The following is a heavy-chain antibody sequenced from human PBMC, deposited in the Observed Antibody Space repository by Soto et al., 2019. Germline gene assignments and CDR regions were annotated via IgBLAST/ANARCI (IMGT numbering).Heavy chain of an antibody. Sequence: QVQLVQSGAAVKKPGSSVKVSCKASGGTFSSYAFSWVRQAPGQGLEWMGGIIPVFGATNYAQTFQGRITITADAPTFLAYLELSSLGSEATSVYYGAGSPKWFYTLRPLVITTTAFYWVQGPLVT. J-gene: IGHJ4*02. CDR1: GGTFSSYA. V-gene: IGHV1-69*01. CDR2: IIPVFGAT. D-gene: IGHD3-22*01. CDR3: AGSPKWFYTLRPLVITTTAFY.